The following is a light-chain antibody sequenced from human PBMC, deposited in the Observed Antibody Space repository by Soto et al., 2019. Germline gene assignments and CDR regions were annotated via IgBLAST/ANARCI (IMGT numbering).Light chain of an antibody. J-gene: IGKJ1*01. CDR2: DAS. CDR1: QSISSW. V-gene: IGKV1-5*01. Sequence: IQMTQSPSTLSASLGDRVTITCRASQSISSWLAWYQQKPGKAPKLLIYDASSLESGVPSRFRGSGSGTKFTLTIASLQPDDFATYYCQQYETFSGTFGPGTKVDIK. CDR3: QQYETFSGT.